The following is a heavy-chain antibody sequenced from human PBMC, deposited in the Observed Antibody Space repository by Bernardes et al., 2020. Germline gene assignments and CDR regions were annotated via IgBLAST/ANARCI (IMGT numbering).Heavy chain of an antibody. CDR1: GGSFSGYY. CDR3: ARVNTMVRGVNPVGWFDP. CDR2: INHSGST. Sequence: SETLSLTCAVYGGSFSGYYWSWIRQPPGKGLEWIGEINHSGSTNYNPSLKSRVTISVDTSKNQFSLKLSSVTAADTAVYYCARVNTMVRGVNPVGWFDPWGQGTLVTVSS. V-gene: IGHV4-34*01. J-gene: IGHJ5*02. D-gene: IGHD3-10*01.